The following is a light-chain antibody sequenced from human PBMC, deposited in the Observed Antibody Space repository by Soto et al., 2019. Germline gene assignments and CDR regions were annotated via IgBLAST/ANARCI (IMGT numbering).Light chain of an antibody. CDR1: QIFSSTS. CDR3: QEFRRNL. J-gene: IGKJ5*01. CDR2: DAY. Sequence: TLSLSPGERATLSSRASQIFSSTSLAWYQQKPGLAPRLLIYDAYSRATGIPDRFSGSGSGTDFTLTIIRLEHDDLAVYYGQEFRRNLFGQGTLLAI. V-gene: IGKV3D-20*01.